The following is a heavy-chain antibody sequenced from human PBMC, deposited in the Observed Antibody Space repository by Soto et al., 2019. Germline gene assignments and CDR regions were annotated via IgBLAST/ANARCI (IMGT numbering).Heavy chain of an antibody. CDR1: GYTFTSFG. CDR2: ISAYNGNT. D-gene: IGHD2-15*01. Sequence: QVQLVQSGAEVKKPGASVKVSCKASGYTFTSFGISWVRQAPGQGLERMGWISAYNGNTNYAENLQGRVTMTTDTSTSTAYMELRCLRSDDTAVYYCARDHRGGTDAFEIWGPGTMVSVSS. J-gene: IGHJ3*02. V-gene: IGHV1-18*01. CDR3: ARDHRGGTDAFEI.